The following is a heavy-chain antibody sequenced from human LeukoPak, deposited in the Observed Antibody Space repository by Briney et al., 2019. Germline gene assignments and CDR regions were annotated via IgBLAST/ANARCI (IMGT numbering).Heavy chain of an antibody. J-gene: IGHJ4*02. D-gene: IGHD3-3*01. V-gene: IGHV4-34*01. Sequence: SETLSLTYAVYGGSFSGYYWSWIRQPPGKGLEWIGEINHSGSTNYNPSLKSRVTISVDTSKNQFSLKLSSVTAADTAVYYCARGRYDFWSGYYHMYYFDYWGQGTLATVSS. CDR3: ARGRYDFWSGYYHMYYFDY. CDR1: GGSFSGYY. CDR2: INHSGST.